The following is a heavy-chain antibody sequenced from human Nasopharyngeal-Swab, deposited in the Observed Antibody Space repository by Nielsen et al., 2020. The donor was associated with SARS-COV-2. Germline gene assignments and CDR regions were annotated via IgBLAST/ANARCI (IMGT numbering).Heavy chain of an antibody. CDR2: INHAGIT. D-gene: IGHD4-17*01. Sequence: GSLRLSCAVFNGSFNPYYWTWIRQPPGKGLEWIGEINHAGITKYNPSLKSRVAISVDTSQNQFSLKLSSVTAADMAVYYCARETSVTTLWYFDLWGRGTLVTVSS. CDR1: NGSFNPYY. CDR3: ARETSVTTLWYFDL. J-gene: IGHJ2*01. V-gene: IGHV4-34*01.